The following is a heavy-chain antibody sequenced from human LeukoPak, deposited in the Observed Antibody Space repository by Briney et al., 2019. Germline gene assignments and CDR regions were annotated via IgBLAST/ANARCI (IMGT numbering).Heavy chain of an antibody. CDR2: IYYSGST. V-gene: IGHV4-59*08. D-gene: IGHD4-17*01. CDR3: ARHPAYGDYFDY. CDR1: GGSISNYY. J-gene: IGHJ4*02. Sequence: PSETLSLTCTVSGGSISNYYWGWIRQPPQKGLEWIGYIYYSGSTNYNPSLKSRVTISVDTSKDQFSLKLSSVTAADTAVYYCARHPAYGDYFDYWGQGTLVTVSS.